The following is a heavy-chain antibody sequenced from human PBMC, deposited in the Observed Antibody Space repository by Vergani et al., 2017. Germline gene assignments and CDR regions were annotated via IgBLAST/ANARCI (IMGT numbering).Heavy chain of an antibody. CDR2: IDHTGRP. CDR1: GGSFTSYH. CDR3: ARVNSETDGHLYYYYYMDV. Sequence: QVQLQQWGGGLLKPSETLSLTCVVNGGSFTSYHWTWIRQSPGEGLGWVGDIDHTGRPDYNPSHTSRLTMSVARSRNQFSLTLNSVTATATAIYFCARVNSETDGHLYYYYYMDVWGQGTAVTVS. D-gene: IGHD5-24*01. J-gene: IGHJ6*03. V-gene: IGHV4-34*01.